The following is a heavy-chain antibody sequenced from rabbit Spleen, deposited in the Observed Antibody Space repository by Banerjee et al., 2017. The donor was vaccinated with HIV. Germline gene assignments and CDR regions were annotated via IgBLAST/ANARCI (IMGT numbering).Heavy chain of an antibody. CDR3: ARGSSGDNWAFNL. D-gene: IGHD2-1*01. V-gene: IGHV1S40*01. CDR1: GFDLSGYYY. CDR2: IYPDSSGST. Sequence: QSLEESGGGLVQPEGSLTLTCKASGFDLSGYYYMCWVRQAPGKGLEWIACIYPDSSGSTYYASWAKGRFTISKTSSTTVTLQMTSLTAADTATYFCARGSSGDNWAFNLWGPGTLVTVS. J-gene: IGHJ4*01.